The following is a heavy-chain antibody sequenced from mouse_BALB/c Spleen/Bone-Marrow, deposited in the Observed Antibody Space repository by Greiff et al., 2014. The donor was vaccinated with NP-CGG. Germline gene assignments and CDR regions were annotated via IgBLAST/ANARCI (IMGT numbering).Heavy chain of an antibody. V-gene: IGHV2-3*01. D-gene: IGHD1-2*01. J-gene: IGHJ1*01. Sequence: VMLVESGPGLVAPSQSLSITCTVSGISLTSYGVSWVRQPPGKGLEWLGVIWGDGSTNYHSALISRPSISKDNSKSQVFLKLNSLQTDDTATYYCAKGPYYGYLYFDVWGAGTTVTVSS. CDR2: IWGDGST. CDR1: GISLTSYG. CDR3: AKGPYYGYLYFDV.